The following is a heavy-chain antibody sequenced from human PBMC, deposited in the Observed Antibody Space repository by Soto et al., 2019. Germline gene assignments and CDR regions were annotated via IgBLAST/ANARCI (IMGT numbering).Heavy chain of an antibody. CDR2: ISGSGGST. CDR1: GFTFSSYA. D-gene: IGHD3-22*01. J-gene: IGHJ6*02. Sequence: PGGSLRLSCAASGFTFSSYAMSWVRQAPGKGLEWVSAISGSGGSTYYADSVKGRFTISRDNSKNTLYLQMNSLRAEDTAVYYCAKARYYDSSGYSQGYYYYGMDVWGQGTTVTVSS. V-gene: IGHV3-23*01. CDR3: AKARYYDSSGYSQGYYYYGMDV.